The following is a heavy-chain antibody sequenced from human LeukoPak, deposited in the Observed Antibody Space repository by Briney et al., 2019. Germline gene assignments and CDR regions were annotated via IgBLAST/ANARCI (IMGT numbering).Heavy chain of an antibody. D-gene: IGHD2-15*01. J-gene: IGHJ3*02. V-gene: IGHV3-53*01. Sequence: TGGSLRLSCAASGFTVSSNYMSWVRQAPGKGLEWVSVIYSGGSTYYADSVKGRFTISRDKSKNTLYLQMNSLRAENTAVYYCARDGRYCSGGSCYSDAFDIWGQGTMVTVSS. CDR2: IYSGGST. CDR3: ARDGRYCSGGSCYSDAFDI. CDR1: GFTVSSNY.